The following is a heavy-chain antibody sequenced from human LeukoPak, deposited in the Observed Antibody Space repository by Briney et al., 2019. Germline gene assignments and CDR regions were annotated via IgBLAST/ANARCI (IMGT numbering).Heavy chain of an antibody. V-gene: IGHV3-23*01. CDR1: GFTFSSYG. J-gene: IGHJ4*02. CDR2: ISGSGGST. Sequence: GGSLRLSCAASGFTFSSYGMSWVRQAPGKGLEWVSAISGSGGSTYYADSVKGRFTISRDNAQNSLYLQMHSLRAEDTAVYYCARDPDILLGVNFDYWGQGALVIVSS. D-gene: IGHD2-21*01. CDR3: ARDPDILLGVNFDY.